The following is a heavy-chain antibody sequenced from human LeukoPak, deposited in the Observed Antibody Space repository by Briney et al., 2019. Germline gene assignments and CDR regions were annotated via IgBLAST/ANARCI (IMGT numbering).Heavy chain of an antibody. J-gene: IGHJ4*02. CDR3: AKEGRSLQTC. V-gene: IGHV3-30-3*01. CDR2: ISYDGSNK. D-gene: IGHD5-24*01. CDR1: GFTFSSYA. Sequence: PGRSLRLSCAASGFTFSSYAMHWVRQAPGKGLEWVAVISYDGSNKYYADSVKGRFTISRDNAKNSLYLQMNSLRVEDTAVYYCAKEGRSLQTCWGQGTLVTVSS.